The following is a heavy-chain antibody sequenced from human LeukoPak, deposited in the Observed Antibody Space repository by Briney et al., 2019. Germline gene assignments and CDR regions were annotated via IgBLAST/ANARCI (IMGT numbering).Heavy chain of an antibody. Sequence: GGPLRLSCAASGFTVITNDMTWVRQAPGKGLEWVSVLYSDGNTKYADSVQGRFTISRDNSKNTLYLEMNSLSPDDTAVYYCARGVEPLAANTLAYRGQGTLVTVSS. CDR2: LYSDGNT. J-gene: IGHJ4*02. CDR3: ARGVEPLAANTLAY. V-gene: IGHV3-53*01. CDR1: GFTVITND. D-gene: IGHD1-14*01.